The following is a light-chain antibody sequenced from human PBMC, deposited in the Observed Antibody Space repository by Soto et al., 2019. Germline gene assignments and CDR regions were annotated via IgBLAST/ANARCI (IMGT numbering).Light chain of an antibody. J-gene: IGKJ1*01. Sequence: FQMTQSPSTLSASVGDRVTITCRASQSIVSWLAWYQQRPGQAPKVVIYDASNLEPGVPPRFSGSGSGTQFTLTISSLQPDDSATYYCQQYYTVPWTFGHGTKVEIK. CDR1: QSIVSW. CDR3: QQYYTVPWT. CDR2: DAS. V-gene: IGKV1-5*01.